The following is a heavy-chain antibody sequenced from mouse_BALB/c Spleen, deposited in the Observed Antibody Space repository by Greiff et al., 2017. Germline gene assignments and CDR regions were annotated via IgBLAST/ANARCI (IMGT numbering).Heavy chain of an antibody. V-gene: IGHV2-2*02. D-gene: IGHD1-2*01. J-gene: IGHJ3*01. CDR3: ARAITTAKFAY. CDR2: IWSGGST. CDR1: GFSLTSYG. Sequence: QVQLQQSGPGLVQPSQSLSITCTVSGFSLTSYGVHWVRQSPGKGLEWLGVIWSGGSTDYNAAFISRLSISKDNSKSQVFFKMNSLQANDTAIYYCARAITTAKFAYWGQGTLVTVSA.